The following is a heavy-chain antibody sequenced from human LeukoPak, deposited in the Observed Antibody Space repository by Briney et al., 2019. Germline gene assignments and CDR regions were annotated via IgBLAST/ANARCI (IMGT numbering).Heavy chain of an antibody. CDR2: INQGGET. D-gene: IGHD3-10*02. J-gene: IGHJ6*04. CDR1: GFTFGTFW. CDR3: AELGITMIGGV. Sequence: GGSLRLSCEASGFTFGTFWMSWVRQAPGKGLEWVANINQGGETDYVDSVKGRFTISRDNAKNSLYLQMNSLRAEDTAVYYCAELGITMIGGVWGKGTTVTISS. V-gene: IGHV3-7*01.